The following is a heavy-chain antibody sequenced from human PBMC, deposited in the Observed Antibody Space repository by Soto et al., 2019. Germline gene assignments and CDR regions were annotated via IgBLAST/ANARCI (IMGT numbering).Heavy chain of an antibody. Sequence: SETLSLTCAVSGGSISSVGYSWSGIRQPPGKGLEWIGYIYHSGSTYYNPSLKSRVTISVDRSKNQFSLKLSSMTAADTAVYYCARTYCTTTSCQAHGMDVWGQGTTVTVSS. CDR2: IYHSGST. CDR3: ARTYCTTTSCQAHGMDV. V-gene: IGHV4-30-2*02. J-gene: IGHJ6*02. CDR1: GGSISSVGYS. D-gene: IGHD2-8*01.